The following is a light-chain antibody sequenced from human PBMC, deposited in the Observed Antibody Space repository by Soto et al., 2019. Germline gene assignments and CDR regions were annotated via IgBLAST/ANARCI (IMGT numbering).Light chain of an antibody. CDR2: EVS. J-gene: IGLJ2*01. Sequence: QSVLTQPPSASGSPGQSVTISCSGTSSDVGGYNFVSWYQQHPGKAPKLIIHEVSKRPSGVPDRFSGSKSGKTASLTVSGLQAEDEADYYCSSYAGSNNFVVFGGGTKVTVL. CDR1: SSDVGGYNF. CDR3: SSYAGSNNFVV. V-gene: IGLV2-8*01.